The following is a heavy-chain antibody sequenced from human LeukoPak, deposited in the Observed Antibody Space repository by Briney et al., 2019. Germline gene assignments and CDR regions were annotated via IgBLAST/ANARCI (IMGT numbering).Heavy chain of an antibody. D-gene: IGHD5-24*01. CDR1: GFTFSSYG. Sequence: GGSLRLSCAASGFTFSSYGMHWVRQAPGKGLEWVAVIWYDGSNKYYADSVKGRFTISRDNSKNTLYLQMNSLRAEDTALYYCAKGRRDGYYDAFDIWGQGTMVTVSS. CDR2: IWYDGSNK. V-gene: IGHV3-33*06. J-gene: IGHJ3*02. CDR3: AKGRRDGYYDAFDI.